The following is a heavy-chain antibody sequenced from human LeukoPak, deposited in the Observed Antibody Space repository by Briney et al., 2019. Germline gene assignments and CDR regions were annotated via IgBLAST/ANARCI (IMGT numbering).Heavy chain of an antibody. J-gene: IGHJ4*02. CDR3: ARRRGYSSGWLRGYFDY. D-gene: IGHD6-19*01. V-gene: IGHV1-18*01. CDR2: ISAYNGNT. Sequence: ASVKVSCKASGYTFTSYGISWMRQAPGQGLEWMGWISAYNGNTNYAQKLQGRVTMTTDTSTSTAYMELRSLRSDDTAVYYCARRRGYSSGWLRGYFDYWGQGTLVTVSS. CDR1: GYTFTSYG.